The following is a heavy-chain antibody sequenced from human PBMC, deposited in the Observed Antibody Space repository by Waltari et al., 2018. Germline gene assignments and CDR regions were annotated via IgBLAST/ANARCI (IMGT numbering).Heavy chain of an antibody. CDR3: ATLGARYSNAFDV. D-gene: IGHD2-15*01. V-gene: IGHV4-59*08. CDR1: GSFYY. CDR2: ASYSGST. Sequence: QVQLQESGPGLVKPSETLSLTCTLSGSFYYLSWIRQPPGKGLECLGYASYSGSTYYNPSLQSRVTILVGSSRNQFSLQLSSETAADTAVYYCATLGARYSNAFDVWGQGTMVTVSS. J-gene: IGHJ3*01.